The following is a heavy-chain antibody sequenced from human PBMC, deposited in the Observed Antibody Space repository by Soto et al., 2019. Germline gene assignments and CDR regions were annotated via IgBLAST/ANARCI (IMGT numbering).Heavy chain of an antibody. CDR1: GFTFSSYA. CDR3: AKDSGNVHPEYFQH. CDR2: ISGSGGST. D-gene: IGHD2-15*01. J-gene: IGHJ1*01. V-gene: IGHV3-23*01. Sequence: PGGSLRLSCAASGFTFSSYAMSWVRQAPGKGLEWVSAISGSGGSTYYADCVKGRFTITRDQSKNTLYLQMNSLRAEDTAVYYCAKDSGNVHPEYFQHWGQGTMVTVSS.